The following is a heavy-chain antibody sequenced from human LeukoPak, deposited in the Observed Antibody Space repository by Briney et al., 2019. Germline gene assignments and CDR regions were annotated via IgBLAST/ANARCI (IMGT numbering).Heavy chain of an antibody. V-gene: IGHV3-7*01. J-gene: IGHJ4*02. Sequence: GGPLRLSCEASGFTFSSLWMTWVRQAPGKGLEWVANINPDGSEKYYVDSVKGRFTISRDNAQNSLYLQMNSLRAEDTAIYFCARGGSGTSWYWYYWGQGTLVTVSS. CDR2: INPDGSEK. D-gene: IGHD6-13*01. CDR3: ARGGSGTSWYWYY. CDR1: GFTFSSLW.